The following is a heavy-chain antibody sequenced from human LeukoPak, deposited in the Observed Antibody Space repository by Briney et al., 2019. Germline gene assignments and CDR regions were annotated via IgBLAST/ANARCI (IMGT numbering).Heavy chain of an antibody. CDR2: INHSGST. Sequence: SETLSLTCAVYGGSFSGYYWSWIRQPPGKGLEWIGEINHSGSTNYNPSLKSRVTISVDTPKNQFSLKLSSVTAADTAVYYCARRRGYSGYDPPRPFDYWGQGTLVTVSS. CDR3: ARRRGYSGYDPPRPFDY. CDR1: GGSFSGYY. J-gene: IGHJ4*02. V-gene: IGHV4-34*01. D-gene: IGHD5-12*01.